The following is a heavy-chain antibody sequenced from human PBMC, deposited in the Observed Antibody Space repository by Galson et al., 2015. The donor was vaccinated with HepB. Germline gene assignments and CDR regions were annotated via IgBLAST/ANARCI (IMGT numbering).Heavy chain of an antibody. CDR3: ARGPLRYLDY. Sequence: SLRLSCAVSGFSLSSYEMSWVRQAPGKGLEWVSVVYAGGTTYYADSVKGRFTISRDISKNTLSLEINTVRLEDTAVYYCARGPLRYLDYWGQGTPVTVSS. CDR1: GFSLSSYE. V-gene: IGHV3-53*01. D-gene: IGHD5-12*01. CDR2: VYAGGTT. J-gene: IGHJ4*02.